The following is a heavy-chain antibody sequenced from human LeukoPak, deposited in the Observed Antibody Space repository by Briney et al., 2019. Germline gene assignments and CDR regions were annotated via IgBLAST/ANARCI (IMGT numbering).Heavy chain of an antibody. J-gene: IGHJ5*02. CDR2: INTSGST. Sequence: PSETLSLTCTVSGVSINIYYWSWIRQSAGKGLEWIGRINTSGSTNYNPSLKSRVTMSVDTSKNQFSLKLSSVTAADTAVYYCASRDDWFDPWGQGTLVTVSS. CDR1: GVSINIYY. V-gene: IGHV4-4*07. CDR3: ASRDDWFDP. D-gene: IGHD5-24*01.